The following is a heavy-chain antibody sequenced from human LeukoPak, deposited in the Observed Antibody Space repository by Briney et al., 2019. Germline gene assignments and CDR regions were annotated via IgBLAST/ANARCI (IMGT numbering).Heavy chain of an antibody. CDR3: ARTTEGGYTYDYFYYYYMDV. V-gene: IGHV4-61*05. D-gene: IGHD5-18*01. Sequence: SETLSLTCTVSGGSISSSSYYWGWIRQPPGKGLQWIGYIHYSGSTNYNPSLKSRVTISVNMSKNQFSLRLSSVTAADTAVYYCARTTEGGYTYDYFYYYYMDVWGKGTTVTISS. CDR1: GGSISSSSYY. CDR2: IHYSGST. J-gene: IGHJ6*03.